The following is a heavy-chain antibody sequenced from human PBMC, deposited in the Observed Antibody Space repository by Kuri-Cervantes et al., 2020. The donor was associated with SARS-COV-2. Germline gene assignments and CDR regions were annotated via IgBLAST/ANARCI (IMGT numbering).Heavy chain of an antibody. V-gene: IGHV3-23*01. CDR2: ISGSGGST. J-gene: IGHJ6*02. CDR1: GFTFSSYA. D-gene: IGHD3-3*01. CDR3: ARDLEIFGVPYGYGMDV. Sequence: GGSLRLSCAASGFTFSSYAMSWVRQAPGKGLEWVSAISGSGGSTYYADSVKGRFTISRDNSKNTLYLQMNSLRAEDTAVYYCARDLEIFGVPYGYGMDVWGQGTTVTVSS.